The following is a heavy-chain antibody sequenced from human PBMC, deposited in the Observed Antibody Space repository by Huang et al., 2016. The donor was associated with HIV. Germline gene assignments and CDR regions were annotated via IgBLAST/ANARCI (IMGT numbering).Heavy chain of an antibody. CDR1: GYTVSELS. Sequence: QVQLVESGAELKKPGASVRVSCKVSGYTVSELSLHWVRQAPEKGLEWVGGVDPEEGETIYAQRCQGRGTTTEDTSTDTAYMERSSLRPEDTAVYYCATSTPDVGAGVLRSAFDIWGQGTMVTVSS. D-gene: IGHD2-15*01. V-gene: IGHV1-24*01. J-gene: IGHJ3*02. CDR3: ATSTPDVGAGVLRSAFDI. CDR2: VDPEEGET.